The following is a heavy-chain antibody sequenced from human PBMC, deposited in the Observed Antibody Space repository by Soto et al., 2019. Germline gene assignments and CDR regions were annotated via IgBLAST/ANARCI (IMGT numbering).Heavy chain of an antibody. J-gene: IGHJ6*02. D-gene: IGHD3-10*01. V-gene: IGHV4-31*03. CDR3: ASLVRYYGSGLGGMDV. Sequence: QVQLQESGPGLVKPSQTLSLTCTVSGGSISSGGYYWSWIRQHPGKGLEWIGYIYYSGSTYYNPSLKSRVTISVDTSKNQFSLKLSSVTAADTAEYYCASLVRYYGSGLGGMDVWGQGTTVTVSS. CDR2: IYYSGST. CDR1: GGSISSGGYY.